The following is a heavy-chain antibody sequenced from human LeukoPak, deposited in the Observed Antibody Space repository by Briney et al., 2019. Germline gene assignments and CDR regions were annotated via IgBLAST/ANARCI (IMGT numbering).Heavy chain of an antibody. CDR2: IIPIFGTA. D-gene: IGHD3-16*02. CDR1: GGTFSSYA. V-gene: IGHV1-69*13. CDR3: ARTPYDYVWGSYRSTHCFDY. J-gene: IGHJ4*02. Sequence: GASVKVSCTASGGTFSSYAISWVRQAPGQGLEWMGGIIPIFGTANYAQKFQGRVTITADESTSTAYMELSSLRSEDTAVYYCARTPYDYVWGSYRSTHCFDYWGQGTLVTVSS.